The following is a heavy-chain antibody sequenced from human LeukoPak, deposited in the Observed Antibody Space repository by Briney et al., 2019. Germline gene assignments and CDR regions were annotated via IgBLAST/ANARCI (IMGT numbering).Heavy chain of an antibody. CDR1: GGSFSGYY. CDR2: INHSGST. V-gene: IGHV4-34*01. J-gene: IGHJ6*04. D-gene: IGHD1-20*01. CDR3: ARARKYNWNVFLRVKYYYGRDV. Sequence: SETLSLTCAVYGGSFSGYYWSWIRQPPGKGLEWIGEINHSGSTNYNPSLKSRVTISVDTSKNQFSLKLSSVTAADTAVYYCARARKYNWNVFLRVKYYYGRDVGGKGTTVTVPS.